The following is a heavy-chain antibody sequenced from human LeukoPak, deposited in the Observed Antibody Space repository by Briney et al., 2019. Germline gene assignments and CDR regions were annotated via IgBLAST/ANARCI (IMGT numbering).Heavy chain of an antibody. CDR3: ARFGYCSSTSCYGDAFDI. Sequence: GASVKVSCKASGYTFTSYGISWVRQAPGQGLEWMGWISAYNGNTNYAQKLQGRVAMTTDTSTSTAYMELSSLRSEDTAVYYCARFGYCSSTSCYGDAFDIWGQGTMVTVSS. V-gene: IGHV1-18*01. D-gene: IGHD2-2*01. CDR2: ISAYNGNT. CDR1: GYTFTSYG. J-gene: IGHJ3*02.